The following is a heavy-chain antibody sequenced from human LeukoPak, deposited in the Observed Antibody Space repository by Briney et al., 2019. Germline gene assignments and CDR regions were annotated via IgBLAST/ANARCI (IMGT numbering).Heavy chain of an antibody. CDR2: FDPEDGET. J-gene: IGHJ1*01. CDR3: AAALSSSSWYESQH. Sequence: ASVKVSCKVSGYTLTELSMHWVRQAPGKGLEWMGGFDPEDGETIYAQKFQGRVTMTEDTSTDTAYMELSSLRSEDTAVYYCAAALSSSSWYESQHWGQGTLVTVSS. CDR1: GYTLTELS. D-gene: IGHD6-13*01. V-gene: IGHV1-24*01.